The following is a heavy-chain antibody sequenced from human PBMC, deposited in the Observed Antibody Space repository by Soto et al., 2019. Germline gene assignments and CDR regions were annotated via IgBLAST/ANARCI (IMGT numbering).Heavy chain of an antibody. V-gene: IGHV2-5*01. CDR1: GFSLTTDGVG. D-gene: IGHD4-4*01. J-gene: IGHJ4*02. CDR2: IYWNDEE. CDR3: AHRTTVTSGIN. Sequence: QITLKESGPTLVKPTQTLTLTCTFSGFSLTTDGVGVDCIRQPPGKALEWLGPIYWNDEERYRPSLQSRLTITKDTSRNHVVLTMTNMDPVDTATYYCAHRTTVTSGINWGQGTLVTVSS.